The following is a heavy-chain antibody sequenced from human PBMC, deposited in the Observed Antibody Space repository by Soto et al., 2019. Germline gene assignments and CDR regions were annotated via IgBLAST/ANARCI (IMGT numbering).Heavy chain of an antibody. CDR1: GYTFSTYG. CDR3: ARDMTAAGTFPYPLDY. J-gene: IGHJ4*02. V-gene: IGHV1-18*01. Sequence: QVQLVQSGAEVKKPGASVKVSCRASGYTFSTYGVNWVRQAPGQGLEWMGWISAYNGNTNYAQKFQGRVTTTTDTSTSTAYMELRSLRSDDTAIYYCARDMTAAGTFPYPLDYWGQGTLVTVSS. D-gene: IGHD6-13*01. CDR2: ISAYNGNT.